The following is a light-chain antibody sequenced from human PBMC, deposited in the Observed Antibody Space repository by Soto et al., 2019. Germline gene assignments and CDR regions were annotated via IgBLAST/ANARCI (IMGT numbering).Light chain of an antibody. V-gene: IGKV3-15*01. CDR2: AAS. J-gene: IGKJ1*01. Sequence: EIVMTQSPATLSVSPGERATLSCRASQSVSSKLAWYQQKPGQPPRLLIYAASTRATGIPVRFSGSGSGTEFTLTISRLQSEDFAVYYCQQYDTLPRTFGQGTKVEIK. CDR3: QQYDTLPRT. CDR1: QSVSSK.